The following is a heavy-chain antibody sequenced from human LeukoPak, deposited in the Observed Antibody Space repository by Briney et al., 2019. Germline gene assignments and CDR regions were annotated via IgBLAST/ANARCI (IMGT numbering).Heavy chain of an antibody. CDR3: ARVEYCSAGSCYSGVVDY. V-gene: IGHV4-39*07. Sequence: SETLSLTCTVSGGSISSTSYYWGWIRQPPGKGLEWIGSVYYSGSTYYNPSLKSRVTLSVDTSKNQFSLKLSSVTAADTAVYYCARVEYCSAGSCYSGVVDYWGQGTLVTVSS. CDR1: GGSISSTSYY. CDR2: VYYSGST. D-gene: IGHD2-15*01. J-gene: IGHJ4*02.